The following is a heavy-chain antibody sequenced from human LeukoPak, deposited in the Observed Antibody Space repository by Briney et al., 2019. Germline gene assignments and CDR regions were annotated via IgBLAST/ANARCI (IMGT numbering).Heavy chain of an antibody. CDR1: GFPFNLAW. V-gene: IGHV3-15*04. CDR2: FAVTPDGPAT. D-gene: IGHD6-6*01. CDR3: VWSSTWNRRFYLDQ. J-gene: IGHJ4*02. Sequence: GGPLRLSCAPSGFPFNLAWMSGVRRTPGRGRQGVAGFAVTPDGPATDYATPVRGRFTISRDDSRNMVYLQMSSLRTDDTAVYYCVWSSTWNRRFYLDQWGQGTLVTVSS.